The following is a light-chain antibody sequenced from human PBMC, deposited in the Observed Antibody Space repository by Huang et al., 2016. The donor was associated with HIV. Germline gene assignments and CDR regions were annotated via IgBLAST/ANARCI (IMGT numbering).Light chain of an antibody. Sequence: ERVLTQSPVTLSVSPGERAPLLCRASQSVSSNLAGYQQKPDQAPRLLIYDASARASDIPARFSGSGSDIEFPLTITSLQSEDFAVYYCQQYNSWPRTFGQGTKLEIK. CDR2: DAS. CDR3: QQYNSWPRT. V-gene: IGKV3-15*01. J-gene: IGKJ2*01. CDR1: QSVSSN.